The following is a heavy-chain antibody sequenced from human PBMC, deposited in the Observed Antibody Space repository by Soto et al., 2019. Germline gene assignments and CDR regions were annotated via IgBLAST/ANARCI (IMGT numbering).Heavy chain of an antibody. D-gene: IGHD1-1*01. V-gene: IGHV4-4*02. CDR1: GGSISSSYY. J-gene: IGHJ4*02. CDR2: VYHSGST. Sequence: SETLSLTCAVSGGSISSSYYWGWIRQPPGKGLEWIGEVYHSGSTNYNPSFKSRVAMSVDKSKNQFSLKLNSVTAADTALYYCAGTSTSGTRFDYWGQGSLVTVSS. CDR3: AGTSTSGTRFDY.